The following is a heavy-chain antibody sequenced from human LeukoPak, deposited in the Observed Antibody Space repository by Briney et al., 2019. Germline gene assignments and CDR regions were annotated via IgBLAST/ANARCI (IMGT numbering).Heavy chain of an antibody. CDR2: IRYDGGNK. D-gene: IGHD2-15*01. J-gene: IGHJ4*02. V-gene: IGHV3-30*02. CDR1: EFTFSSYG. Sequence: GGSLRLSCAASEFTFSSYGMHWVRQAPGKGLEWVAFIRYDGGNKYYADSVKGRFTISRDNSKNTLYLQMNSLRAEDTAVYYCARLFSGGSCYPCGIDYWGQGTLVTVSS. CDR3: ARLFSGGSCYPCGIDY.